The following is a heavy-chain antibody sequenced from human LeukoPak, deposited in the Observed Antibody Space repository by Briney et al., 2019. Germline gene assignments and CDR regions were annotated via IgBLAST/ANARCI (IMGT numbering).Heavy chain of an antibody. CDR1: GASISNYY. Sequence: SETLSLTCPVSGASISNYYWSWIRQTPEKGLEWMGHIHSSGGSNYYPSLKSRLTLSIDTSRNQLSLKLPSVTAADTAVYFCARLGSYHDFWGQGALVTVSS. V-gene: IGHV4-4*09. CDR3: ARLGSYHDF. J-gene: IGHJ4*02. D-gene: IGHD1-26*01. CDR2: IHSSGGS.